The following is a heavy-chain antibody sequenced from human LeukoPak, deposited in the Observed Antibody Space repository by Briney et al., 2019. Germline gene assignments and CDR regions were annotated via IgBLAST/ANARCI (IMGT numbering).Heavy chain of an antibody. CDR2: IQYDGSNQ. CDR3: VKGGYCSSSSCHLLPYDY. D-gene: IGHD2-2*01. Sequence: GGSLRLSCGASGFTFSSYGMHWVRQAPGKGLEWVSFIQYDGSNQYYADSVEGRFTISRDNSRNIFYLQMNSLRAEDTAVYYCVKGGYCSSSSCHLLPYDYWGQGTLVTVSA. J-gene: IGHJ4*02. V-gene: IGHV3-30*02. CDR1: GFTFSSYG.